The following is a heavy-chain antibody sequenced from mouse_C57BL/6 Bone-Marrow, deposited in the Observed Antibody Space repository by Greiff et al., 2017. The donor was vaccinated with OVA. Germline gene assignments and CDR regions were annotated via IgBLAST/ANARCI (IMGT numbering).Heavy chain of an antibody. Sequence: VKLQESGPGLVAPSQSLSITCTVSGFSLTSYGVDWVRQPPGKGLEWLGVIWGGGSTNYNSALMSRLSISKDNSKSQVFLKMNSLQTDDTAMYYCAKQEGPSYYSNSYAMDYWGQGTSVTVSS. V-gene: IGHV2-9*01. J-gene: IGHJ4*01. D-gene: IGHD2-5*01. CDR2: IWGGGST. CDR3: AKQEGPSYYSNSYAMDY. CDR1: GFSLTSYG.